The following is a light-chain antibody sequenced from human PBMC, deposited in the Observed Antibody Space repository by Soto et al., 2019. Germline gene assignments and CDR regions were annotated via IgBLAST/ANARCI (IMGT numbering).Light chain of an antibody. V-gene: IGKV3D-20*02. Sequence: EIVLTQSPGTLSLSPGERATLSCRASQSVSSSYLAWYQQKPGQAPRLLIYGASSRATGIPDRFSGSGSGTDSTLTISRLEPEDFAVYYCQQRSNWPQTFGQGTKVDIK. CDR1: QSVSSSY. CDR3: QQRSNWPQT. CDR2: GAS. J-gene: IGKJ1*01.